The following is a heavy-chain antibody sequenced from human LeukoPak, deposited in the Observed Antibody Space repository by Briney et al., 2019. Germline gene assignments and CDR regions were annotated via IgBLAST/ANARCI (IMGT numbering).Heavy chain of an antibody. J-gene: IGHJ4*02. CDR3: ARGVPVHYYFDY. V-gene: IGHV3-21*01. CDR1: GFTFSSYS. CDR2: ISSSSSYI. Sequence: PGGSLRLSCAASGFTFSSYSMNWVRKAPGKGREWVSSISSSSSYIYYADSVKGRFTISRDNAKNSLYLQMNSLRAEDTAVYYCARGVPVHYYFDYWGQGTLVTVSS. D-gene: IGHD1-1*01.